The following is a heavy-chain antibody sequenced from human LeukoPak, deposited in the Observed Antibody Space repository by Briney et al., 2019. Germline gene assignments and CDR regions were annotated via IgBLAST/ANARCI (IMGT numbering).Heavy chain of an antibody. V-gene: IGHV3-23*01. CDR2: ISTNGGAT. CDR3: AKRGYYDSSGYFDY. D-gene: IGHD3-22*01. J-gene: IGHJ4*02. CDR1: GFTFSNYA. Sequence: GGSLRLSCAASGFTFSNYAMNWVRQAPGKGLEWVSAISTNGGATYYADSVKGRFTISRDNSKNTLYLQMNSLRAEDTAVYYCAKRGYYDSSGYFDYWGQGTLVTVSS.